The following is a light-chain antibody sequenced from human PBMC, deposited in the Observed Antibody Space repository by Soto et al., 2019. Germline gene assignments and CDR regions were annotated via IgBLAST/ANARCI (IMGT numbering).Light chain of an antibody. Sequence: QSALTQPASVSGSPGQSITISCTGTTSDAVIYNLVAWYQQYSGSVPRLLIYEGNKRPSGVSNRFSGSKSGNTASLTISGLQAEDEADYYCCSYTISATLVFGGGTKLTVL. CDR1: TSDAVIYNL. J-gene: IGLJ3*02. V-gene: IGLV2-14*02. CDR3: CSYTISATLV. CDR2: EGN.